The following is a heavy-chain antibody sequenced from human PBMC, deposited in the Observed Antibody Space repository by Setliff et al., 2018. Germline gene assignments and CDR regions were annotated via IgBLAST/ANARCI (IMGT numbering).Heavy chain of an antibody. CDR2: ISGSGGST. CDR1: GFTFSSYA. J-gene: IGHJ4*02. D-gene: IGHD1-26*01. CDR3: ARRGPSGSYDY. Sequence: PGGSLRLSCAASGFTFSSYAMSWVRQAPGKGLEWVSAISGSGGSTYYADSVKGRFTISRDNSKNTLYLQMGSLSPEDMAVYYCARRGPSGSYDYWGQGTLVTVSS. V-gene: IGHV3-23*01.